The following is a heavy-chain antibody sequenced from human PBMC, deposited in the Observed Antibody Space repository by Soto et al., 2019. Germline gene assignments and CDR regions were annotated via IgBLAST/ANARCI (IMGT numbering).Heavy chain of an antibody. CDR2: IIPIFGTA. D-gene: IGHD2-2*01. CDR1: GGTFSSYA. V-gene: IGHV1-69*12. Sequence: QVQLVQSGAEVKKPGSSVKVSCKASGGTFSSYAISWVRQAPGQGLEWMGGIIPIFGTANYAQKFQGRVTITADESTSTAYMELSSLRSEDTAVYYCASGCISTSCPSYYYGMDVWGQGTTVTVSS. J-gene: IGHJ6*02. CDR3: ASGCISTSCPSYYYGMDV.